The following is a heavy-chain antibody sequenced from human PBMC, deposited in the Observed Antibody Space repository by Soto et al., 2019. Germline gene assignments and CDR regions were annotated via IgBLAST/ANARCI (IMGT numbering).Heavy chain of an antibody. CDR1: GGSISSTTYY. CDR2: IYYSGST. Sequence: PSETLSLTCTVSGGSISSTTYYWVWIRQPPGKGLEWIGYIYYSGSTNYNPSLKSRVTISVDTSKNQFSLKLSSVTAADTAVYYCARFPLISGYCSSTSCLMDVWGKGTTVTVSS. J-gene: IGHJ6*04. V-gene: IGHV4-61*05. D-gene: IGHD2-2*01. CDR3: ARFPLISGYCSSTSCLMDV.